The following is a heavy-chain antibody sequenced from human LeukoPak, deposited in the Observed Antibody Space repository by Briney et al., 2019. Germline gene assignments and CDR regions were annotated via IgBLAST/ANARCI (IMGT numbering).Heavy chain of an antibody. CDR1: GFTFSSYA. J-gene: IGHJ4*02. CDR2: ISYDGSNI. Sequence: GRSLRLSCAASGFTFSSYAMHWVRQAPGKGLEWVAVISYDGSNIYYADSVKGRFTISRDNSKNTLYLQMNSLRAEDTAVYYCAGADRGYDYDSSGYYTYWGQGTLVTVSS. D-gene: IGHD3-22*01. CDR3: AGADRGYDYDSSGYYTY. V-gene: IGHV3-30*04.